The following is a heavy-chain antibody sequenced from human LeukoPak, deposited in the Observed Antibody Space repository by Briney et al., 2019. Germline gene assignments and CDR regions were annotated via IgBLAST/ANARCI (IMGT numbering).Heavy chain of an antibody. D-gene: IGHD2-15*01. CDR3: ARGYCSGGSCYSYSRYGMDV. V-gene: IGHV1-46*01. CDR1: GYTFTSYY. J-gene: IGHJ6*02. Sequence: GASVKVSCKASGYTFTSYYMHWVRQAPGQGLEWMGIINPSGGSTSYAQKFQGRVTMTRDTSTSTVYMELSSLRSEDTAVYYCARGYCSGGSCYSYSRYGMDVWGQGTTVTVSS. CDR2: INPSGGST.